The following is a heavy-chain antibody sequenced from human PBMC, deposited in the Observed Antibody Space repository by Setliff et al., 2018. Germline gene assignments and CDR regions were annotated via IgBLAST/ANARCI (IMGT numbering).Heavy chain of an antibody. CDR2: IYPGDSDT. CDR1: GYSFTSYW. CDR3: ARHSDYGGNLYNWFDP. V-gene: IGHV5-51*01. J-gene: IGHJ5*02. Sequence: PGESLKISCKGSGYSFTSYWIGWVRQMPGKGLEWMGIIYPGDSDTRYSPSFQGQVTISADKSISTAYLQWSSLKASDTAMYYCARHSDYGGNLYNWFDPWGQGTLVTAAS. D-gene: IGHD4-17*01.